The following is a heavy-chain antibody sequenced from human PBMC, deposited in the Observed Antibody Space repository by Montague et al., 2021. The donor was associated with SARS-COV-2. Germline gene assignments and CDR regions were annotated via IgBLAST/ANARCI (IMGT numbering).Heavy chain of an antibody. CDR1: GTSLSCYY. CDR2: INHCGST. CDR3: ARLRDGVVPSPILGVGPYYSYYYMDV. J-gene: IGHJ6*03. V-gene: IGHV4-34*01. D-gene: IGHD3-10*01. Sequence: SETLSLTCAVHGTSLSCYYWNWIRQPPGKGLEWIGEINHCGSTKYSPSLKSRLTISADTSKNQFSLKLTSVAAADTAVYYCARLRDGVVPSPILGVGPYYSYYYMDVWGRGTTVTVSS.